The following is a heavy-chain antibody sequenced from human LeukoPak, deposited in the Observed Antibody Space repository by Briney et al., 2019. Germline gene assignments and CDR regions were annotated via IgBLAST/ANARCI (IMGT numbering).Heavy chain of an antibody. CDR3: ARRQREWLNRPLDY. CDR1: GYSFSTYW. CDR2: IYPGDSDT. J-gene: IGHJ4*02. Sequence: GESLKISCKGSGYSFSTYWIAWVRQMPGKGLEWMGTIYPGDSDTRYSPSFQGQVTISADKSISTAYLQWSSLKASDSAIYYCARRQREWLNRPLDYWGQGTLVTVSS. D-gene: IGHD6-19*01. V-gene: IGHV5-51*01.